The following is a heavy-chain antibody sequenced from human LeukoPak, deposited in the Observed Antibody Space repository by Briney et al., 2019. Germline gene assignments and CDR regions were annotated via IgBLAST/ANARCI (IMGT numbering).Heavy chain of an antibody. D-gene: IGHD5-12*01. J-gene: IGHJ6*02. Sequence: SVKVSCKASGGTFSSYAISWVRQAPGQGLEWMGGIIPIFGTANYAQKFQGRVTITADESTSTAYMELSSLKSEDTAVYYCARNSGYDWEDYYYYYGMDVWGQGTTVTVSS. CDR2: IIPIFGTA. CDR1: GGTFSSYA. V-gene: IGHV1-69*01. CDR3: ARNSGYDWEDYYYYYGMDV.